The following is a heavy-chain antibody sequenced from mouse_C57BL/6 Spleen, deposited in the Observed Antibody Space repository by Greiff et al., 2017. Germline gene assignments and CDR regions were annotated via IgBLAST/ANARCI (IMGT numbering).Heavy chain of an antibody. J-gene: IGHJ2*01. V-gene: IGHV1-76*01. Sequence: VQLQESGAELVRPGASVKLSCKASGYTFTDYYINWVKQRPGQGLEWIARIYPGSGNTYYNEKFKGKATLTAEKSSSTAYMQLSHLTSEDSAVYFCARSYYYGSSPYYFDYWGQGTTLTVSS. CDR1: GYTFTDYY. CDR3: ARSYYYGSSPYYFDY. CDR2: IYPGSGNT. D-gene: IGHD1-1*01.